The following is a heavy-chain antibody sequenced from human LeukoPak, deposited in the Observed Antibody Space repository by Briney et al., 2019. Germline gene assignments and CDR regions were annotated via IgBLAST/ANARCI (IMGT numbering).Heavy chain of an antibody. J-gene: IGHJ4*02. V-gene: IGHV3-7*01. CDR1: GFSFSSYW. D-gene: IGHD6-19*01. CDR3: ARGFRGWYAEGFDY. Sequence: GGSLRLSCAASGFSFSSYWMSWVRQAPGKGLEWVANIKQDGSEKYYVDSVKGRFTISRDNAKNSLYLQMNSLRAEDTAVYYCARGFRGWYAEGFDYWGQGTVVTVSS. CDR2: IKQDGSEK.